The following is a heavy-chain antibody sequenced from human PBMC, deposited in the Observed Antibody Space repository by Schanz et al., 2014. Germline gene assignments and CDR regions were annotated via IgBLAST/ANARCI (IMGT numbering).Heavy chain of an antibody. CDR1: GFTFSGFW. D-gene: IGHD2-2*01. CDR3: ARESSNDIVLVPGAVFDH. J-gene: IGHJ4*02. V-gene: IGHV3-7*01. CDR2: IKKDGSEK. Sequence: EVHLVESGGGLVQPGGSLRLSCAASGFTFSGFWMTWVRQAPGKGLEWVANIKKDGSEKYYVDSVKGRFTISRDNAKNTLYLQMNSLRPGDTAVYYCARESSNDIVLVPGAVFDHWGQGILVTVSS.